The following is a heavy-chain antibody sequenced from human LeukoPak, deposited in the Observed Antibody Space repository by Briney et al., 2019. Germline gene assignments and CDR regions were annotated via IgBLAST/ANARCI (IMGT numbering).Heavy chain of an antibody. V-gene: IGHV1-69*13. CDR3: ARDLGSGYSSGWYNHNWFDP. Sequence: SVKVSCKASGGTFSSYAISWVGQAPGQGLEWMGGIIPIFGTANYAQKFQGRVTITADESTSTAYMELSSLRSEDTAVYYCARDLGSGYSSGWYNHNWFDPWGQGTLVTVSS. CDR1: GGTFSSYA. D-gene: IGHD6-19*01. J-gene: IGHJ5*02. CDR2: IIPIFGTA.